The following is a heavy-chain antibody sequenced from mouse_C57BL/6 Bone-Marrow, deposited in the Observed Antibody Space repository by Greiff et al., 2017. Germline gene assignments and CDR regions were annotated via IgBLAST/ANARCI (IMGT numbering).Heavy chain of an antibody. CDR1: GYTFTSYW. D-gene: IGHD1-1*01. J-gene: IGHJ3*01. V-gene: IGHV1-69*01. CDR2: IDPSDSYT. Sequence: QVQLQQPGAELVMPGASVKLSCKASGYTFTSYWMHWVKQRPGQGLEWIGEIDPSDSYTNYNQKFKGKSTLTVDKSSSTAYMQLRSLTSEDSAVYYCAREGGGSSLFAYWGQGTLVTVSA. CDR3: AREGGGSSLFAY.